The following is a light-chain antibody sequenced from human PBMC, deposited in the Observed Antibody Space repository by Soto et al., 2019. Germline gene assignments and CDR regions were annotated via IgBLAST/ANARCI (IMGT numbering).Light chain of an antibody. CDR3: QQSYSSPRT. V-gene: IGKV1-39*01. CDR2: AAS. CDR1: QSISSY. Sequence: DIQMTQSPSSLSASVGDRVTITCRASQSISSYLNWYQQKPGKAPKLLIYAASSLQSGVPSRFGGSGSGTEFTLTISSLQPEDFATYYCQQSYSSPRTFGQGTKVDIK. J-gene: IGKJ1*01.